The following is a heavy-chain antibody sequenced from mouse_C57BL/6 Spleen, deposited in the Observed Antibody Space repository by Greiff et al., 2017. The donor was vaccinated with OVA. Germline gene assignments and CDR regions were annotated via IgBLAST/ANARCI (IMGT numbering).Heavy chain of an antibody. Sequence: VQLQQSGPGLVKPSQSLSLTCSVTGYSITSGYYWNWIRQFPGNKLEWMGYISYDGSNNYNPSLKNRISITRDTSKNQFFLKLNSVTTEDTATYYCARRGFYDGYLDYWGQGTTLTVSS. D-gene: IGHD2-3*01. V-gene: IGHV3-6*01. J-gene: IGHJ2*01. CDR1: GYSITSGYY. CDR3: ARRGFYDGYLDY. CDR2: ISYDGSN.